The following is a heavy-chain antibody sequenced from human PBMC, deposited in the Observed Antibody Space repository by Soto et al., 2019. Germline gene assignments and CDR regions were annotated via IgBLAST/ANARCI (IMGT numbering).Heavy chain of an antibody. Sequence: QVQLVESGGGVVQPGRSLRLSCAASGSTFSSYAMYWVRKAPGKGLDWVEGISYDGIDKDYADSVKGRFTISRDNSKNTLYLQMNSLRVDDTAMYYCARNMRPGGFDYGMDVWGQGTTVTVSS. D-gene: IGHD3-10*01. J-gene: IGHJ6*02. CDR1: GSTFSSYA. V-gene: IGHV3-30-3*01. CDR2: ISYDGIDK. CDR3: ARNMRPGGFDYGMDV.